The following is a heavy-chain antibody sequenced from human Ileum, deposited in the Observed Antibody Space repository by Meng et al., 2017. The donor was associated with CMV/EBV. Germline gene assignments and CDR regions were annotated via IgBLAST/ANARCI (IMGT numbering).Heavy chain of an antibody. CDR2: IYYSGST. V-gene: IGHV4-39*07. J-gene: IGHJ4*02. CDR3: ARGGGIWYFDY. D-gene: IGHD3-16*01. Sequence: SETLSLTCTFSGSSISSSTYYWTWIRQTPGKGPEWIGSIYYSGSTYYNPSLKSQVTISVVTSKNQFSLKLSSVTAADTAVYYCARGGGIWYFDYWGQGALVTVSS. CDR1: GSSISSSTYY.